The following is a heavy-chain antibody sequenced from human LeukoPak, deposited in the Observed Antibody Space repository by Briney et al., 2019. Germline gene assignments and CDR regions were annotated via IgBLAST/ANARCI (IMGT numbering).Heavy chain of an antibody. D-gene: IGHD4-23*01. CDR1: GFTFSSYA. CDR2: ISGSGGST. Sequence: GGSLRLSCAASGFTFSSYAMSWVRQAPGKGLEWVSAISGSGGSTYYADSVKGRFTISRDNSKNTLYLQMNSLRAEDTAVYYCARGRDYAGIAAMYDHWGQGMLVTVSS. CDR3: ARGRDYAGIAAMYDH. J-gene: IGHJ4*02. V-gene: IGHV3-23*01.